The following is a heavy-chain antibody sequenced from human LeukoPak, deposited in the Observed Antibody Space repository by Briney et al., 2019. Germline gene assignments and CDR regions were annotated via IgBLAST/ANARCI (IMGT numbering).Heavy chain of an antibody. D-gene: IGHD3-22*01. J-gene: IGHJ5*02. CDR1: GGSISSYY. Sequence: KPSETLSLTCTVSGGSISSYYWSWIRQPPGKGLEWIGYIYYSGSTNYNPSLKSRVTISVDTSKNQFSLKLSSVTAADTAVYYCARDSSSGSNWFDPWGQGTLVTVSS. CDR3: ARDSSSGSNWFDP. CDR2: IYYSGST. V-gene: IGHV4-59*01.